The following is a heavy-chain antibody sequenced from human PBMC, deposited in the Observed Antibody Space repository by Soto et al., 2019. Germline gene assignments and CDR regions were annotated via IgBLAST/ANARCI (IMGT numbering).Heavy chain of an antibody. V-gene: IGHV1-3*01. CDR1: GYTFTSYA. J-gene: IGHJ4*02. Sequence: GASVKVSCKASGYTFTSYAMHWVRQAPGQRLEWMGWINAGNGNTKYSQKFQGRVTITRDTSASTAYMELSSLRSEDTAVYYCARVLYDSSGYYYAILNYWGQGTMVTVSS. CDR2: INAGNGNT. CDR3: ARVLYDSSGYYYAILNY. D-gene: IGHD3-22*01.